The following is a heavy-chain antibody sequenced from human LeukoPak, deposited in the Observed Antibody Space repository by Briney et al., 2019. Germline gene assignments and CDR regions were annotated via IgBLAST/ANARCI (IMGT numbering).Heavy chain of an antibody. J-gene: IGHJ4*02. D-gene: IGHD3-10*01. CDR2: IWYDGSNK. CDR3: AKDAAVLLWFGGGGYFDY. V-gene: IGHV3-33*06. CDR1: AFTFSSYV. Sequence: PGGSLRLSCAASAFTFSSYVMHWVRQAPGKGLEWVAVIWYDGSNKQYADSVKGRFTISRDNSKNTLYLQMNSLRAEDTAVYYCAKDAAVLLWFGGGGYFDYWGQGTLVTVSS.